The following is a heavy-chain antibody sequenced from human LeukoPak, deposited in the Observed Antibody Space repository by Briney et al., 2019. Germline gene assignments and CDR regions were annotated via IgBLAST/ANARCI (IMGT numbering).Heavy chain of an antibody. CDR3: ARFHTYYAFDI. CDR2: AYHSGIT. Sequence: PSETLPLTCVVSGYSITNDYYWAWIRQPPGKGLEWIGIAYHSGITFYNPSLKSRVTISIDTSKNQFSLNLNSVTAADAALYYCARFHTYYAFDIWGQGAMVTVSS. CDR1: GYSITNDYY. V-gene: IGHV4-38-2*01. J-gene: IGHJ3*02. D-gene: IGHD2-21*01.